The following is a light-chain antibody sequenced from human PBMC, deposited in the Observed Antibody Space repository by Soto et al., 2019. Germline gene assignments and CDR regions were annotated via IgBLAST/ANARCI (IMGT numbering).Light chain of an antibody. CDR2: AAS. Sequence: EIVMTQSPATLSVSPGESATLSCRASRAVSSNLAWYQQKRGQAPRLLIYAASTRATGIPARFSGSGSGTEFPLTISSLQSEDFAVYYCQQYNTWVTFGPGTKVDLK. V-gene: IGKV3-15*01. J-gene: IGKJ3*01. CDR3: QQYNTWVT. CDR1: RAVSSN.